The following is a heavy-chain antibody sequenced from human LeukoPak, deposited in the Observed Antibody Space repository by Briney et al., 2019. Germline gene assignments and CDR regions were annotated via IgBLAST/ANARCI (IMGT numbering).Heavy chain of an antibody. D-gene: IGHD6-13*01. J-gene: IGHJ6*03. CDR3: ARGRYSSNYYYYYYMDV. Sequence: PSETLSLACAVYGGSFSGYYWSWIRQPPGKGPEWIGEINHSGSTNYNPSLKSRVTISVDTSKNQFSLKLSSVTAADTAVYYCARGRYSSNYYYYYYMDVWGKGTTVTVSS. V-gene: IGHV4-34*01. CDR1: GGSFSGYY. CDR2: INHSGST.